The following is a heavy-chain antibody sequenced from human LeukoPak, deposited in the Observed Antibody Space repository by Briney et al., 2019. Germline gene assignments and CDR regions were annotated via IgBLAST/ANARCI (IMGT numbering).Heavy chain of an antibody. CDR1: GFTFSSYW. Sequence: PGGSLRLSCAASGFTFSSYWMNWVRQAPGKGLVWVSRINSDGSSTSYADSVKGRFTISRDNAKNTLYLQMNSLRAEDTAVYYCARGMRITMVRGVIPHDYWGQGTLVTVSS. CDR3: ARGMRITMVRGVIPHDY. V-gene: IGHV3-74*01. D-gene: IGHD3-10*01. J-gene: IGHJ4*02. CDR2: INSDGSST.